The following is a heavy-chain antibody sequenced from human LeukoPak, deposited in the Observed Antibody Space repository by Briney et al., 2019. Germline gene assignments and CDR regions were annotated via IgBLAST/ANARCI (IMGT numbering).Heavy chain of an antibody. CDR2: IWYDGSNK. D-gene: IGHD3-22*01. V-gene: IGHV3-33*06. J-gene: IGHJ4*02. CDR1: GFTFSSYG. Sequence: GRSLRLSCAASGFTFSSYGMHWVRPAPGKGLEWVAVIWYDGSNKYYADSVKGRFTISRDNSKNTLYLQMNSLRAEDTAVYYCAKDYYYDSSGPFDYWGQGTLVTVSS. CDR3: AKDYYYDSSGPFDY.